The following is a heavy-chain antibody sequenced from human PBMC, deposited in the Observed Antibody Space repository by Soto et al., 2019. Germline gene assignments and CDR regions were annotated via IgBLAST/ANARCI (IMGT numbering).Heavy chain of an antibody. Sequence: QVQLQKSGPGLVKPSRTLSLTCTVSGGSISSGGYYWSWIRQHPGKGLEWIGHIHHSESTYYNPSLKSRVTISVDTSKNQFSLKLSSVTAADTAVYYCARDLGAGITDCWGQGTLVTVSS. CDR1: GGSISSGGYY. J-gene: IGHJ4*02. V-gene: IGHV4-31*03. D-gene: IGHD1-20*01. CDR2: IHHSEST. CDR3: ARDLGAGITDC.